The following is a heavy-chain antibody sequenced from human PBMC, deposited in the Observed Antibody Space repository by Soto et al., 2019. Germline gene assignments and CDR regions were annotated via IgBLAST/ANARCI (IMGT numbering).Heavy chain of an antibody. Sequence: QVQLVQSGAEVKKPGASVKVSCKASGYTFTSFYMHWVRQAPGQGLEWMGIINPSGTTTDYAQQFQGRVTMTRDTSTSTYYMELSSLTSDDTAVYYCAKPQVARHHYCGMEVWGQGTAVTVSS. CDR2: INPSGTTT. CDR1: GYTFTSFY. CDR3: AKPQVARHHYCGMEV. J-gene: IGHJ6*02. V-gene: IGHV1-46*01.